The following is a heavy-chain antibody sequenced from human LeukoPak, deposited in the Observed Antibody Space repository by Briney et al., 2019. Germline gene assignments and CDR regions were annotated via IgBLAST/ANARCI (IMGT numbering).Heavy chain of an antibody. V-gene: IGHV4-4*08. CDR3: AIYGSGSFD. CDR1: GGSISNYY. D-gene: IGHD3-10*01. Sequence: SETLSLTCTVSGGSISNYYWSWIRQSPGKGLEWIGHIYSSGSTNYNPSLKSRVTISVDTSKNQFSLKLSSVTAADTAVYYCAIYGSGSFDWGQGTLVTVSS. CDR2: IYSSGST. J-gene: IGHJ4*02.